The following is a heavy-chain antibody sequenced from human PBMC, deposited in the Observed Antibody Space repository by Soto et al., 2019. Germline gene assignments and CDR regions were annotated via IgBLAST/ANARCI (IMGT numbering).Heavy chain of an antibody. V-gene: IGHV6-1*01. CDR3: ARDPRSSGWSLYYYGMDV. CDR2: TYYRSKWYN. J-gene: IGHJ6*02. Sequence: PSQTLSLTCAISGDSVSSNSAAWNWIRQSPSRGLEWLGRTYYRSKWYNDYAVSVKSRITINPDTSKNRFSLQLNSVTPEDTAVYYCARDPRSSGWSLYYYGMDVWGQGTTVTVSS. D-gene: IGHD6-19*01. CDR1: GDSVSSNSAA.